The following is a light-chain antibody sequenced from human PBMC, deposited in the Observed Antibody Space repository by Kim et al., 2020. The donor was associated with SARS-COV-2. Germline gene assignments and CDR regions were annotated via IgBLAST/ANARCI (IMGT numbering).Light chain of an antibody. CDR1: SLSSYY. CDR3: NSRDSSGNVV. V-gene: IGLV3-19*01. CDR2: GKN. J-gene: IGLJ2*01. Sequence: ALGQTVRITGQGDSLSSYYASWYQQKPGQAPVLVIYGKNNRPSGIPDRFSGSSSGNTASLTITGAQAEDEADYYCNSRDSSGNVVFGGGTQLTVL.